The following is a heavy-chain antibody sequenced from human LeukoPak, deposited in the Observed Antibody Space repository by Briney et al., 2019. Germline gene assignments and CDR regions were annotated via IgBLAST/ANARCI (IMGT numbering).Heavy chain of an antibody. D-gene: IGHD3-10*01. CDR2: INHSGST. CDR3: ASFTLEYGSGSYYGGAWSS. Sequence: KPSETLSLTCTVSGGSISSSSYYWGWIRQPPGKGLEWIGEINHSGSTNYNPSLKSRVTISVDTSKNQFSLKLSSVTAADTAVYYCASFTLEYGSGSYYGGAWSSWGQGTLVTVSS. CDR1: GGSISSSSYY. J-gene: IGHJ5*02. V-gene: IGHV4-39*07.